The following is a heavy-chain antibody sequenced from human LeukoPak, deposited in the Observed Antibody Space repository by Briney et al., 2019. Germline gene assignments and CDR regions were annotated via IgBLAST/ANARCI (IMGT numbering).Heavy chain of an antibody. CDR3: ARVVKRGYNWFDP. J-gene: IGHJ5*02. Sequence: GASVKVSCKASGYTFTSYDINWVRQATGQGLEWMGWMNPNSGNTGYAQKLQGRVTITRNTSISTAHMELSSLRSEDTAVYYCARVVKRGYNWFDPWGQGTLVTVSS. D-gene: IGHD3-22*01. CDR2: MNPNSGNT. V-gene: IGHV1-8*03. CDR1: GYTFTSYD.